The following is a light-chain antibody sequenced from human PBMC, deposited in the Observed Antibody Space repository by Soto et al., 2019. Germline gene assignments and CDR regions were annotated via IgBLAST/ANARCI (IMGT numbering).Light chain of an antibody. CDR2: GGS. CDR3: QQYGSSPPMYT. Sequence: EIVLTQSPGTLSLSPGERATLSCRASQSVSRSYLAWYQQKPGQAPRLLIYGGSSRATGIPDMFSGSGSGTDFTLTISRLEPEEFAVYYCQQYGSSPPMYTFGQGTKLEIK. J-gene: IGKJ2*01. V-gene: IGKV3-20*01. CDR1: QSVSRSY.